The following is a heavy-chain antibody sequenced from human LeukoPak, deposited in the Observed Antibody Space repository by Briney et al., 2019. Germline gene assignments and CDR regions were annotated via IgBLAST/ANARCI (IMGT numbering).Heavy chain of an antibody. V-gene: IGHV3-64*01. D-gene: IGHD2-2*01. CDR2: ISSNGGSA. Sequence: GGSLRLSCAASGFTFSSYAMHWVRQAPGKGLEYVSAISSNGGSAYYANSVKGRFTISRDNSKNTLYLQMGSLRAEDMAVYYCARSRSVDIVVVPAAKRTDWFDPWGQGTLVTVSS. CDR3: ARSRSVDIVVVPAAKRTDWFDP. J-gene: IGHJ5*02. CDR1: GFTFSSYA.